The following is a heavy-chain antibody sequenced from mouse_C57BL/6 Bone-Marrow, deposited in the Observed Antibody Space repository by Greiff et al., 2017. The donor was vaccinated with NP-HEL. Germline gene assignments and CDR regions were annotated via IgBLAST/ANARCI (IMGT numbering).Heavy chain of an antibody. V-gene: IGHV14-4*01. J-gene: IGHJ1*03. CDR2: IDPENGDT. CDR1: GFNIKDDY. Sequence: EVQLQQSGAELVRPGASVKLSCTASGFNIKDDYMHWVKQRPDQGLEWIGWIDPENGDTEYASKFQGKATITADTSSNTAYLQLSSLTSEDTAVYYCTLHWYFDVWGTGTTVTVSS. CDR3: TLHWYFDV.